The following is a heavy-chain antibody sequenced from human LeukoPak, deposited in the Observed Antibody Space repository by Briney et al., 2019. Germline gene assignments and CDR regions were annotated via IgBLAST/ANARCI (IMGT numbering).Heavy chain of an antibody. J-gene: IGHJ5*02. D-gene: IGHD3-10*01. Sequence: SETLSLTCTVSGGSISSYYWSWIRQPPGKGLEWIGYIYYSGSTNHNPSLKSRVTISVDTSKNQFSLKLSSVTAADTAVYYCARERSYYDNWFDPWGQGTLVTVSS. CDR3: ARERSYYDNWFDP. CDR2: IYYSGST. V-gene: IGHV4-59*01. CDR1: GGSISSYY.